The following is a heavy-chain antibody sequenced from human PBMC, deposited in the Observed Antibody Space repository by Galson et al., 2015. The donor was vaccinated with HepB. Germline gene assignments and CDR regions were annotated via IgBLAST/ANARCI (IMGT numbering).Heavy chain of an antibody. J-gene: IGHJ6*02. CDR1: GYTFTGYY. V-gene: IGHV1-2*06. CDR3: ARSDALVPAAMVYYYYGMDV. D-gene: IGHD2-2*01. Sequence: SVKVSCKASGYTFTGYYMHWVRQAPGQGLEWMGRINLKTGGTNYAQNLQGRVTMTRDTSINTAYMELNRLISDDTADYYFARSDALVPAAMVYYYYGMDVWGQGTTVTVSS. CDR2: INLKTGGT.